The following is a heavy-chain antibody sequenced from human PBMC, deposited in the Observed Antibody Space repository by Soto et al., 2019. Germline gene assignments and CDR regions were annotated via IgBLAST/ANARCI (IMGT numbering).Heavy chain of an antibody. V-gene: IGHV1-3*01. CDR3: ARDFLNYDYAWGSSWSRRYYYGMDV. Sequence: GASVKVSCKASGYTFTSYAMHWVRQAPGQRLEWMGWINAGNGNTKYSQKFQGRVTITRDTSASTAYMELSSLRSEDTAVYYCARDFLNYDYAWGSSWSRRYYYGMDVWGQGTTVTVSS. J-gene: IGHJ6*02. D-gene: IGHD3-16*01. CDR2: INAGNGNT. CDR1: GYTFTSYA.